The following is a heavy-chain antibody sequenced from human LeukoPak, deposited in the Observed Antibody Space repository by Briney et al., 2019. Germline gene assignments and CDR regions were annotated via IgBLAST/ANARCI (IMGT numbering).Heavy chain of an antibody. J-gene: IGHJ4*02. V-gene: IGHV3-23*01. Sequence: GGSLRLSCAASGFTFSSYAMSWVRQAPGKGLEWVSAISGSGGSTNYADSVKGRFTISRDNSKNTLYLQMNSLRAEDTAVYFCAKREFMAIDYWDQGTLVTVSS. CDR2: ISGSGGST. D-gene: IGHD3-10*01. CDR3: AKREFMAIDY. CDR1: GFTFSSYA.